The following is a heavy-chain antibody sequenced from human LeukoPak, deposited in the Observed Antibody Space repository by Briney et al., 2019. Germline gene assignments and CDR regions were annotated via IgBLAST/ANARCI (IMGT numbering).Heavy chain of an antibody. CDR1: GYTFTRYY. CDR2: IDPSGGST. Sequence: GASVKVSCKAYGYTFTRYYMQWVRQAPGQGLEWMGVIDPSGGSTSYAQKFQGRVTMTRDTSTITVYMELSSLRSEDTAVYYCARVYGDSGYGMDVWGQGTTVTVSS. J-gene: IGHJ6*02. CDR3: ARVYGDSGYGMDV. D-gene: IGHD4-17*01. V-gene: IGHV1-46*01.